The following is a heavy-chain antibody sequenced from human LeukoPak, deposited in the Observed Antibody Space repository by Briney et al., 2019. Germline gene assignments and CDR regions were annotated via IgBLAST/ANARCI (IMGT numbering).Heavy chain of an antibody. D-gene: IGHD6-6*01. J-gene: IGHJ6*02. V-gene: IGHV3-7*05. Sequence: GGSLRLSCAASGFTFSSYWMSWMRQAPGKGLEWVANIKQDGSEKYYVDSVKGRFSISRENAKNALYLQMNSLRAEDTAVYYCGAGMETPFSSSPYYYGMDVWGQGTTVTVSS. CDR3: GAGMETPFSSSPYYYGMDV. CDR1: GFTFSSYW. CDR2: IKQDGSEK.